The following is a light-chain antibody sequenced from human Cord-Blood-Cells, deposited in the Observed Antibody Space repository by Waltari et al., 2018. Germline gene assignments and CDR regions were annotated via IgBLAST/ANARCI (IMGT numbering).Light chain of an antibody. CDR2: GAS. J-gene: IGKJ1*01. V-gene: IGKV3-20*01. Sequence: DNVLTQSPATLPSSPGEVATLSCRASQSVSSSYLSWYQQKPGQAPRLLNYGASSSAAGIPDMFSGSGSRTYFTLTISILEPEDSAVYCCQQYGSSLKTFGQGTKVEIK. CDR3: QQYGSSLKT. CDR1: QSVSSSY.